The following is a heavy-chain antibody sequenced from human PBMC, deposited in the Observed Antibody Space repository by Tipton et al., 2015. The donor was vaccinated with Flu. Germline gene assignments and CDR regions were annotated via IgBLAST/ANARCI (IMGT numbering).Heavy chain of an antibody. Sequence: QLVQSGAEVKKPGASVKVSCKASGFTFTSYYIHWVRQAPGQGLEWMGIINPGDGDPTYTQKFQGRLTMTSDTSTSTVYMELSSLRSEDTAMYYCARDRTAFDIWGQGTMVTVS. CDR2: INPGDGDP. CDR3: ARDRTAFDI. J-gene: IGHJ3*02. V-gene: IGHV1-46*01. CDR1: GFTFTSYY.